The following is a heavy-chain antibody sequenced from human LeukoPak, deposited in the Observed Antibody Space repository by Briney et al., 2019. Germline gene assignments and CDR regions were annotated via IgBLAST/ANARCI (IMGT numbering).Heavy chain of an antibody. CDR1: GFTFSRYW. V-gene: IGHV3-7*01. CDR2: IKEDGSEK. J-gene: IGHJ4*02. Sequence: RGSLRLSCAASGFTFSRYWMTWVRQAPGKGLEWVASIKEDGSEKYSVDSVKGRFTISRDNAKNSLFLQMNSLRAEDTAVYYCARAEGGYDILTGYFPDYWGQGTLVTVSS. D-gene: IGHD3-9*01. CDR3: ARAEGGYDILTGYFPDY.